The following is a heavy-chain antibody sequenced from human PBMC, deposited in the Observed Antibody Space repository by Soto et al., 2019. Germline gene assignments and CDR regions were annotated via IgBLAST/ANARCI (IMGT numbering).Heavy chain of an antibody. V-gene: IGHV3-43*01. Sequence: TGGSLRLSCAASGFTFDDYTMHWVRQAPGKGLEWVSLISWDGGSTYYADSVKGQFTISRDNSKNSLYLQMNSLRTEDTALYYCAKDISGSGSSGMDVWGQGTTVTVSS. CDR2: ISWDGGST. D-gene: IGHD3-10*01. J-gene: IGHJ6*02. CDR3: AKDISGSGSSGMDV. CDR1: GFTFDDYT.